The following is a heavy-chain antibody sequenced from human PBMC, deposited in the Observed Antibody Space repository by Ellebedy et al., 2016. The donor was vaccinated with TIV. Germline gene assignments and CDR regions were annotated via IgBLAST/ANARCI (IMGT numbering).Heavy chain of an antibody. CDR2: INAGICNT. CDR1: GYTFTTYA. CDR3: ARRFDIVTGSYPRGYYGLDI. D-gene: IGHD3-9*01. V-gene: IGHV1-3*01. Sequence: AASVKVSCKASGYTFTTYAIHWVRQAPGQRPEWMGWINAGICNTKYSENFQGRVTITTDTSASTAYMELSSLRSEDTAVYYCARRFDIVTGSYPRGYYGLDIWGQGTTVTVSS. J-gene: IGHJ6*02.